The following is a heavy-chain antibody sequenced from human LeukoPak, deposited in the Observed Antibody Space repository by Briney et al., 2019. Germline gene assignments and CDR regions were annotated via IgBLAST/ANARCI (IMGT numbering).Heavy chain of an antibody. J-gene: IGHJ3*02. Sequence: SETLSLTCTVSGGSISSGSYYWSWIRQPAGKGLEWIGRIYTSGSTNYNPSLKSRVTISVDTSKNQFSLKLSSVTAADTAVYYCARLPRDTSSAFDIWGQGTMVTVSS. CDR3: ARLPRDTSSAFDI. CDR1: GGSISSGSYY. CDR2: IYTSGST. V-gene: IGHV4-61*02. D-gene: IGHD2-2*01.